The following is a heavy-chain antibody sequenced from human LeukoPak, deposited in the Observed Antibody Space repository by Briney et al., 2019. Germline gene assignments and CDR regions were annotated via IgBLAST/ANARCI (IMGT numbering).Heavy chain of an antibody. CDR3: VKGTTYSSSSLFDY. V-gene: IGHV3-9*01. J-gene: IGHJ4*02. Sequence: PGRSLRLSCAASGFTFDDFAMHWVRQAPGKGLEWVSGISWNSGSVGYADSVKGRFTISRDNAKNSLYLQMNSLRAEDTALYYCVKGTTYSSSSLFDYWGQGTLVTVSS. CDR1: GFTFDDFA. CDR2: ISWNSGSV. D-gene: IGHD6-6*01.